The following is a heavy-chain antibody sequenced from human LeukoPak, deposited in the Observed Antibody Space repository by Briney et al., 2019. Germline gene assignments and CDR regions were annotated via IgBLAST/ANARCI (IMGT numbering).Heavy chain of an antibody. CDR2: FVPEDGET. J-gene: IGHJ4*02. Sequence: ASVKVSCKLSGDTLSELSMHWVRQSPGKGLEWMGGFVPEDGETIYAQKFQGRVTMTEDTSTDTAYMELSSLRSDDTAVYFCATLPRGHLFDSWGQGTLVTVSS. CDR1: GDTLSELS. V-gene: IGHV1-24*01. D-gene: IGHD3-10*01. CDR3: ATLPRGHLFDS.